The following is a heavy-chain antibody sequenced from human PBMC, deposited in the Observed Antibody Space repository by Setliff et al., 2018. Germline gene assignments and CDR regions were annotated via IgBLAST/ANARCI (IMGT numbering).Heavy chain of an antibody. D-gene: IGHD2-15*01. J-gene: IGHJ4*02. V-gene: IGHV3-33*08. CDR1: GFTFSTYR. CDR2: IWGDGGTK. Sequence: PGASLKISCAASGFTFSTYRMHWVRQAPGKGLEWVAVIWGDGGTKYHADSVKGRFTISRDNSKNTLYLQMNSLRPEDTAVYYCARTCSGSGCYAGLESWGQGTPVTVSS. CDR3: ARTCSGSGCYAGLES.